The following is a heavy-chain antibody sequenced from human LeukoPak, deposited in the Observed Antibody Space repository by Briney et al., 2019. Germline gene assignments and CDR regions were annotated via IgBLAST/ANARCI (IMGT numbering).Heavy chain of an antibody. Sequence: GGSLRLSCAASGFTFDYYAMHWVRQAPGKGLEWVSGLSWNSTNIDYADSVKGRFTISRDNAKNSLYLQMNSLRAEDTAVYYCAKTTYYYDSSGYDYFDYWGQGTLVTVSS. V-gene: IGHV3-9*01. CDR2: LSWNSTNI. D-gene: IGHD3-22*01. CDR3: AKTTYYYDSSGYDYFDY. J-gene: IGHJ4*02. CDR1: GFTFDYYA.